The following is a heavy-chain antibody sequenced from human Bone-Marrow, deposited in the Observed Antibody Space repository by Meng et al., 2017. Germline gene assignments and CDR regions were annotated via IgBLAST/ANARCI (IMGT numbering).Heavy chain of an antibody. CDR3: AREPDSTSGGFDY. J-gene: IGHJ4*02. Sequence: QIQLQQSGPGLVKPSQTLSLTGAISGDSVSSNIAAWNWIRQSPSRGLEWLGRIYYRSMWSNNYAVSVKSRVTINPDTYKNQFSLQLNSVTPEDTAVYYCAREPDSTSGGFDYWGQGTLVTVSS. D-gene: IGHD2-2*01. V-gene: IGHV6-1*01. CDR2: IYYRSMWSN. CDR1: GDSVSSNIAA.